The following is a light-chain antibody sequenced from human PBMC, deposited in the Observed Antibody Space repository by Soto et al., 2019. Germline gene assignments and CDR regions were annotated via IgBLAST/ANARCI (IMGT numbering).Light chain of an antibody. CDR2: DTS. V-gene: IGKV3-20*01. CDR3: QQHGSSPPSWT. Sequence: ETVLTQSPGTLSLSPGERATLFCRASQSLSSSYLAWYQQRPGQAPRLLIYDTSSRATGIPDRFSGSGSGTAFTLTISRLEPEDFAVYYCQQHGSSPPSWTFGQGTKVEIK. CDR1: QSLSSSY. J-gene: IGKJ1*01.